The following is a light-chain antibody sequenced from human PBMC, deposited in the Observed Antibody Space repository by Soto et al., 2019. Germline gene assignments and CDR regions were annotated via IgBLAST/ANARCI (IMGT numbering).Light chain of an antibody. CDR2: GAS. J-gene: IGKJ1*01. CDR3: QQYDSSPWT. CDR1: QSVSRSF. Sequence: EIVLTQSPGTLSLSPGERATLSCRASQSVSRSFLAWYQQKPGQAPRLLIYGASSRATGIPDRFSGSGSGTDFTLTISRLDPEDFAVYYCQQYDSSPWTFGQGTKVELK. V-gene: IGKV3-20*01.